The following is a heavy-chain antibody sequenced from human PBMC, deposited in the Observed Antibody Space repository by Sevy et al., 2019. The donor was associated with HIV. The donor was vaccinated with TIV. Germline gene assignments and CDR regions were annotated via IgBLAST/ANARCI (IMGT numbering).Heavy chain of an antibody. CDR1: GFTFSSYS. V-gene: IGHV3-48*02. J-gene: IGHJ4*02. CDR3: ARERKMYDSSGYYFHFDY. CDR2: ISRSSSTI. D-gene: IGHD3-22*01. Sequence: GSLRLSCAASGFTFSSYSMNWVRQAPGKGLEWVSYISRSSSTIYYADSVKGRFTISRDNAKNSLSLQMNSLRDEDTAVYYCARERKMYDSSGYYFHFDYWGQGTLVTVSS.